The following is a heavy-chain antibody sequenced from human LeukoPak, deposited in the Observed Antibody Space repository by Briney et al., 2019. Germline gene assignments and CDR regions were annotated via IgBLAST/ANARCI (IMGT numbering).Heavy chain of an antibody. CDR3: ARTVGATIGAFDI. Sequence: GGSLRLSCAASGFTFSNYAMSWVRQAPGKGLEWVSSIGGGGGSTYYADSVKGRFTISRDNAKNSLYLQMNSLRAEDTAVYYCARTVGATIGAFDIWGQGTMVTVSS. CDR1: GFTFSNYA. J-gene: IGHJ3*02. V-gene: IGHV3-23*01. CDR2: IGGGGGST. D-gene: IGHD1-26*01.